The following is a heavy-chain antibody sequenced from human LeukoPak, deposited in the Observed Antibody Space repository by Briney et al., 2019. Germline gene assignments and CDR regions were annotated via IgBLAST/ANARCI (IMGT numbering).Heavy chain of an antibody. D-gene: IGHD3-22*01. J-gene: IGHJ4*02. CDR3: VSEPMRTPRDYFDY. CDR2: IGGSGGST. Sequence: PGGSLRLSCAASGFTFSSYAMSWVRQAPGKGLEWVSAIGGSGGSTYYADSVKGRFTISRDNSKNTLYLQMNSLRAEDTAVYYCVSEPMRTPRDYFDYWGQGTLVTVSS. V-gene: IGHV3-23*01. CDR1: GFTFSSYA.